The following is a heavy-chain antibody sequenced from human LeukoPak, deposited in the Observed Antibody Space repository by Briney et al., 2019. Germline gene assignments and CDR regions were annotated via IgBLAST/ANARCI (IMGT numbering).Heavy chain of an antibody. Sequence: GGSLRLSCAASGFTFSSYGMRWVRQAPGKGLEWVAVISYDGSNKYYADSVKGRFTISRDNSKNTLYLQMNSLRAEDTAVYYCAKEASGWYVGSDYWGQGTLVTVSS. CDR2: ISYDGSNK. D-gene: IGHD6-19*01. CDR1: GFTFSSYG. J-gene: IGHJ4*02. V-gene: IGHV3-30*18. CDR3: AKEASGWYVGSDY.